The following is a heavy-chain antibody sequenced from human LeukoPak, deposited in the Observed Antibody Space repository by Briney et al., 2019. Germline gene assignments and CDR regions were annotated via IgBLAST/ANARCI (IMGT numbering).Heavy chain of an antibody. V-gene: IGHV3-23*01. J-gene: IGHJ4*02. CDR2: ISASGP. Sequence: GGSLRLSCAASGFTFSRLAMTWVRQAPGKGLEWVSTISASGPYYADAVRGRFTISRDNSRNTLSLQMDSLRAADTAVYYCAKDHESDGYPCLDHWGLGTLVTVSS. CDR1: GFTFSRLA. CDR3: AKDHESDGYPCLDH. D-gene: IGHD3-22*01.